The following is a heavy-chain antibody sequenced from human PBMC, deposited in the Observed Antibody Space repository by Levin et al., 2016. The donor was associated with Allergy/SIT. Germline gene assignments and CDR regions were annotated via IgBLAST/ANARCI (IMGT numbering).Heavy chain of an antibody. V-gene: IGHV3-23*01. CDR3: AKAYHCSSTSCYWRVDS. J-gene: IGHJ4*02. CDR1: GFTFSSYA. Sequence: GESLKISCAASGFTFSSYAMSWVRQAPGKGLEWVSAISGSGGSTYYADSVKGRFTISRDNSKNTLYLEMNSLRADDTAVYYCAKAYHCSSTSCYWRVDSWGQGTQVTVSS. D-gene: IGHD2-2*01. CDR2: ISGSGGST.